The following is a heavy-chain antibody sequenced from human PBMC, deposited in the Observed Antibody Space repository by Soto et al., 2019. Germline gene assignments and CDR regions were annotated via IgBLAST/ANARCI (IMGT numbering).Heavy chain of an antibody. J-gene: IGHJ6*02. Sequence: SETLSLTCAVYGGSFSGYYWSWIRQPPGKGLEWIGEINYSGSTNYNPSLKSRVTISVDTSKNLFSLNLSSVTAADTAVYFCVREDDGGDRDYYGLDVWGQGTTVTVSS. CDR3: VREDDGGDRDYYGLDV. D-gene: IGHD2-21*02. CDR1: GGSFSGYY. CDR2: INYSGST. V-gene: IGHV4-34*01.